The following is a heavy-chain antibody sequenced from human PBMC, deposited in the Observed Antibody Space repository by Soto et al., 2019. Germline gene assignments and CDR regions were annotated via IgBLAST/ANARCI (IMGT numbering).Heavy chain of an antibody. CDR3: TTDSSDSSGSLYDY. V-gene: IGHV3-15*01. Sequence: GRSLRLSCTASGFTFGDYAMSWFRQAPGKGLEWVGRIKSKTDGGTTDYAAPVKGRFTISRDDSKNTLYLQMNSLKTEDTAVYYCTTDSSDSSGSLYDYWGQGTLVTVSS. CDR2: IKSKTDGGTT. CDR1: GFTFGDYA. D-gene: IGHD3-22*01. J-gene: IGHJ4*02.